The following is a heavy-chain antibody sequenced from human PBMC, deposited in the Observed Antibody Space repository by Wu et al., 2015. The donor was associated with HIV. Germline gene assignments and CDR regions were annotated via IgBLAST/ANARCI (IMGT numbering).Heavy chain of an antibody. V-gene: IGHV1-18*01. CDR1: GYTFSTYG. Sequence: QVQLVQSGPEVKKPGTSVKVSCKTSGYTFSTYGISWVRQAPGQGLEWMGWISDYNGNTNSAQKFQGRISMSKDTSTSTAYLELRSLRSDDTAVFYCARVQVVAANSYYYGMDVWGQGP. J-gene: IGHJ6*02. CDR2: ISDYNGNT. D-gene: IGHD2-15*01. CDR3: ARVQVVAANSYYYGMDV.